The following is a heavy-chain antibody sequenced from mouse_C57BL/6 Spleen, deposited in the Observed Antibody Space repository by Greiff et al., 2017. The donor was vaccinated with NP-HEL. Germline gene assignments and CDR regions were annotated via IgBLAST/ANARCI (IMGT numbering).Heavy chain of an antibody. CDR1: GFTFSDYG. CDR3: ARYYYGSSYDYFDY. Sequence: EVKLVESGGGLVKPGGSLKLSCAASGFTFSDYGMHWVRQAPEKGLEWVAYISSGSSTIYYDDTVKGRFTISRDNAKNTLFLQMTSLRSEDTSMYYGARYYYGSSYDYFDYWGQGTTLTVSS. D-gene: IGHD1-1*01. J-gene: IGHJ2*01. V-gene: IGHV5-17*01. CDR2: ISSGSSTI.